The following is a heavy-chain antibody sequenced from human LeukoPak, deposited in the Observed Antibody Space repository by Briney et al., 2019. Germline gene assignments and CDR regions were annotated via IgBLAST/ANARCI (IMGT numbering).Heavy chain of an antibody. J-gene: IGHJ4*02. Sequence: ASVKVSFKASGYTFTTYGISWVRQAPGQGLEWMGWISGCNGNRNNAQKLQGRVTMTTDTSTSTAYMELRSLRSDDTAVYYCARDGRYNLNYADYWGQGTLVTVSS. CDR3: ARDGRYNLNYADY. V-gene: IGHV1-18*01. D-gene: IGHD1-20*01. CDR2: ISGCNGNR. CDR1: GYTFTTYG.